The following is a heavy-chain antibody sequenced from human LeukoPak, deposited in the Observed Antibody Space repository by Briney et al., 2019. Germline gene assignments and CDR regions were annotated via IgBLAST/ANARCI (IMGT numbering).Heavy chain of an antibody. CDR3: HLVRGGYYFDY. Sequence: SETLSLTCGVYGGSFSNYYWSCIRQSPGKGLEWIGEINHSGSTNYYPPLKRRVTMSVDTSKNQFSLKVSSVTAAETAVYYCHLVRGGYYFDYWGQGTLVTVSS. V-gene: IGHV4-34*01. J-gene: IGHJ4*02. CDR1: GGSFSNYY. D-gene: IGHD3-10*01. CDR2: INHSGST.